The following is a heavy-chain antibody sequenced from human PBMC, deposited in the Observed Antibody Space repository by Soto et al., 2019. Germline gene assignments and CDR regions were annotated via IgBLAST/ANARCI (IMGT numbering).Heavy chain of an antibody. J-gene: IGHJ2*01. D-gene: IGHD1-26*01. CDR1: GGTFSSYA. Sequence: QVQLVQSGAEVKKPGSSVKVSCKASGGTFSSYAISWVRQAPGQGLEWMGGIIPIFGTANYAQKFQGRVKITADESTSTAYMELSSLRSEDTAVYYCARGGWELPIGYWYFDLWGRGTLVTVSS. CDR2: IIPIFGTA. V-gene: IGHV1-69*12. CDR3: ARGGWELPIGYWYFDL.